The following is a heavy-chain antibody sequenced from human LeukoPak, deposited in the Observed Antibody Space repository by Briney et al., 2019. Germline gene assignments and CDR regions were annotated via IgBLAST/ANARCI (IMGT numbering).Heavy chain of an antibody. CDR3: ARSHTQTTVTAGY. J-gene: IGHJ4*02. V-gene: IGHV3-48*03. CDR1: GFTFSSYE. CDR2: ISSGSTI. Sequence: HPGGSLRLSCAASGFTFSSYEMNWVRQAPGKGLEWVSYISSGSTIYYADSVKGRFTISRDNAKNSLYLQMNSLRAEDTAVYYCARSHTQTTVTAGYWGQGTLVTVSS. D-gene: IGHD4-17*01.